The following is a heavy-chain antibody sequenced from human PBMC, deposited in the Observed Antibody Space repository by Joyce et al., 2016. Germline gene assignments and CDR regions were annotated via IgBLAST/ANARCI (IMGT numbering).Heavy chain of an antibody. J-gene: IGHJ4*02. CDR1: GYSFIMNA. CDR2: INPFTGDT. V-gene: IGHV1-3*01. CDR3: ARGGRTAADGIDY. Sequence: QVQVVQSGAEVKKPGASVKVSCKASGYSFIMNAMHWVRQAPGHRLEWMGMINPFTGDTVYSPNFQGRVTITRDTSASTVHLDLNSLKSGDTAVYYCARGGRTAADGIDYWGQGTLVTVSS. D-gene: IGHD6-13*01.